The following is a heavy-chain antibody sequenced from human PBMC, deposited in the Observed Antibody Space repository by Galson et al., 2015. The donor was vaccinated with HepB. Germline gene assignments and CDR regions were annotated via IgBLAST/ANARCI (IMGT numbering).Heavy chain of an antibody. CDR2: ISWDGGST. CDR1: GFTFDDYT. V-gene: IGHV3-43*01. D-gene: IGHD6-6*01. J-gene: IGHJ4*02. CDR3: ARAARLDTLDFDY. Sequence: SLRLSGAASGFTFDDYTMHWVRQAPGKGLEWVSLISWDGGSTYYADSVKGRFTISRDNSKNSLYLQMNSLRTEDTALYYCARAARLDTLDFDYWGQGTLVTVSS.